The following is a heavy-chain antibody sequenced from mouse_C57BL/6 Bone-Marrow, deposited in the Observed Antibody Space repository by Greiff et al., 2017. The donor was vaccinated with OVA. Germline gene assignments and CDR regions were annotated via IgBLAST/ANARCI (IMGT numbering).Heavy chain of an antibody. CDR2: IWSGGST. CDR1: GFSLTSYG. D-gene: IGHD1-2*01. Sequence: QVQLKESGPGLVQPSQSLSITCTVSGFSLTSYGVHWVRQSPGKGLEWLGVIWSGGSTDYNAAFISRLSISKDNSKSQVFFKMNSLQADDTAIYYCARKITTAYYYAMDYWGQGTSVTVSS. V-gene: IGHV2-2*01. J-gene: IGHJ4*01. CDR3: ARKITTAYYYAMDY.